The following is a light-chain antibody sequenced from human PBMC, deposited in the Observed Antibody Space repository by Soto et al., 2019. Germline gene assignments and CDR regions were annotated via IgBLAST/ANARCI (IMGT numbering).Light chain of an antibody. J-gene: IGKJ5*01. V-gene: IGKV1-5*03. CDR2: KAS. Sequence: DIQMTQSPSTLSASVGDRVTITCRASQTINSWLAWYQQKPGKAPNLLIYKASSLESGVPSRFSGSGSGTEFTLTISCLQPDDFATYYCQQYKSYSLITFGQGTRLEIK. CDR1: QTINSW. CDR3: QQYKSYSLIT.